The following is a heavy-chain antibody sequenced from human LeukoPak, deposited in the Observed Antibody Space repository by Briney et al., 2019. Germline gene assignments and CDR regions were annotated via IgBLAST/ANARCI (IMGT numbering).Heavy chain of an antibody. Sequence: GGSLRLSCTVSGFTVSSNSMSWVRQAPGKGLEWVSFIYSDNTHYSYSVKGRFTISRDNSKNTLYLQMNSLRAEARAVYYCANPHDSSGYFPPDYWGQGTLVTVSS. V-gene: IGHV3-53*01. CDR3: ANPHDSSGYFPPDY. CDR2: IYSDNT. J-gene: IGHJ4*02. D-gene: IGHD3-22*01. CDR1: GFTVSSNS.